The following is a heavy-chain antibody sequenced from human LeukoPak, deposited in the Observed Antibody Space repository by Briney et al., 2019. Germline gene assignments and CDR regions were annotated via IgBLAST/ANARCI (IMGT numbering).Heavy chain of an antibody. D-gene: IGHD2-2*01. Sequence: GGSLRLSCVASGFTFSSYWMNWVRQVPGKGLERVGTISPDGSDKYYVDSVEGRFTISRDNAKTSLYLQINSLRADDTALYFCARGIVEVAGVSDHFDYWGQGTLITVSS. CDR3: ARGIVEVAGVSDHFDY. CDR2: ISPDGSDK. CDR1: GFTFSSYW. V-gene: IGHV3-7*01. J-gene: IGHJ4*02.